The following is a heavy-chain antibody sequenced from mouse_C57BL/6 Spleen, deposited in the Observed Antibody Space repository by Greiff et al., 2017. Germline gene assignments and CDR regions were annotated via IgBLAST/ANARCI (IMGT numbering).Heavy chain of an antibody. Sequence: DVKLVESGGGLVKPGGSLKLSCAASGFTFSDYGMHWVRQAPEKGLEWVAYISSGSSTIYYADTVKGRFTISRDNAKNTLFLQMTSLRSEDTAMYYCAKSDYYGRRGAYYAMDYWGQGTSVTVSS. CDR1: GFTFSDYG. D-gene: IGHD1-1*01. CDR2: ISSGSSTI. J-gene: IGHJ4*01. CDR3: AKSDYYGRRGAYYAMDY. V-gene: IGHV5-17*01.